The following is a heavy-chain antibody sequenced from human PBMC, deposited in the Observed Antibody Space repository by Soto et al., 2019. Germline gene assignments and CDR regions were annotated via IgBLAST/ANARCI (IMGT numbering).Heavy chain of an antibody. J-gene: IGHJ6*02. CDR1: GYTFTSYG. Sequence: ASVKVSCKASGYTFTSYGISWVRQAPGQGLEWMGWISAYNGNTNYAQKLQGRVTMTTDTSTSTAYMELRSLRSDETAVYYCARRLKYYDILTGQPSNYGMDVWGQGTTVTVSS. V-gene: IGHV1-18*01. CDR2: ISAYNGNT. CDR3: ARRLKYYDILTGQPSNYGMDV. D-gene: IGHD3-9*01.